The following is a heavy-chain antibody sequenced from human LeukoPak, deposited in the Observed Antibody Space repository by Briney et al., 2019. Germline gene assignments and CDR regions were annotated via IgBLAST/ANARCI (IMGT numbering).Heavy chain of an antibody. D-gene: IGHD5-12*01. Sequence: SETLSLTCAVYGGSFSGYYWSWIRQPPGEGLEWIGEINHSGSTNYNPSLKSRVTISVETSKNQFSLKLSSVTAADTAVYYCARDGEWLDAFDIWGQGTMVTVSS. CDR2: INHSGST. V-gene: IGHV4-34*01. CDR3: ARDGEWLDAFDI. J-gene: IGHJ3*02. CDR1: GGSFSGYY.